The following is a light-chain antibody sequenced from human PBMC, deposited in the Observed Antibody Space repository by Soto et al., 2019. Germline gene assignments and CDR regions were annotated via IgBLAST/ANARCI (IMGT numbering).Light chain of an antibody. CDR1: QTITRY. CDR3: QQSYITPQT. Sequence: DIQMTQSPSSMSASVGDRVTITCRASQTITRYLNWYQQKPGKAPKLLIYAATSLQSGVPSRFSGSGSGTDFTLTINGLQPEDFTTYLCQQSYITPQTFGQGTKVDIK. V-gene: IGKV1-39*01. J-gene: IGKJ1*01. CDR2: AAT.